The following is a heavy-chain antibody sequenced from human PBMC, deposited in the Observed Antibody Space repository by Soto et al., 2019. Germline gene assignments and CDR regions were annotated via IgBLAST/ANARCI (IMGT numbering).Heavy chain of an antibody. Sequence: QLQLVESGGGVVHPGRSLRLSCAASGFTFSSYGMHWVRQAPGKGLEWVAIIWYDGSKKYYAASVKGRFTISRDNSKKTLFIQLSILLADDTAVYSCARTYSDGGKDWGFDYWGQGTLVTVSS. D-gene: IGHD7-27*01. V-gene: IGHV3-33*01. J-gene: IGHJ4*02. CDR3: ARTYSDGGKDWGFDY. CDR1: GFTFSSYG. CDR2: IWYDGSKK.